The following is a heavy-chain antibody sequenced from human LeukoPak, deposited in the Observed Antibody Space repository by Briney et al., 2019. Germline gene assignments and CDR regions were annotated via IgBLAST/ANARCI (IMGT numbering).Heavy chain of an antibody. CDR1: GYSISSGDY. J-gene: IGHJ4*02. D-gene: IGHD2-21*01. CDR2: IYHSGRT. Sequence: PSETLSLTCTVSGYSISSGDYWGWIRQPPGKGLGWIGSIYHSGRTYYNPSLKSRLTISVATSKNQFSLKLSSVTAAVTAVYYCARHQMWSYFAYWGQGTLVTVSS. V-gene: IGHV4-38-2*02. CDR3: ARHQMWSYFAY.